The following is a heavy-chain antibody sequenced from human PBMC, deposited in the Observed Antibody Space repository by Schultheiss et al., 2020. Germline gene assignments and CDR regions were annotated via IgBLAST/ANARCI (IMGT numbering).Heavy chain of an antibody. CDR3: ARDGDNWNDALYYYYYYMDV. V-gene: IGHV3-30*03. D-gene: IGHD1-1*01. J-gene: IGHJ6*03. Sequence: GGSLRLSCAASGFTFSSHWMTWVRQAPGKGLDWLAVISYDGVNKYYADSVKGRFTISRDNAKNTLYLQMNSLRAEDTAVYYCARDGDNWNDALYYYYYYMDVWGKGTTVTVSS. CDR1: GFTFSSHW. CDR2: ISYDGVNK.